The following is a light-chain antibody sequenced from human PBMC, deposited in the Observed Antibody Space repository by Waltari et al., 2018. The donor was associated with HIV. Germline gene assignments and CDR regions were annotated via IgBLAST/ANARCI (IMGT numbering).Light chain of an antibody. CDR1: SSAVGSYNL. CDR3: CSYAGSSNVV. Sequence: QSALTQPASVSGSPGQSITLSCPGTSSAVGSYNLVSWYQPHPGKAPKLMIYEGSKRPSGVSNRFSGSKSGNTASLTISGLQAEDEADYYCCSYAGSSNVVFGGGTKLTVL. J-gene: IGLJ2*01. V-gene: IGLV2-23*01. CDR2: EGS.